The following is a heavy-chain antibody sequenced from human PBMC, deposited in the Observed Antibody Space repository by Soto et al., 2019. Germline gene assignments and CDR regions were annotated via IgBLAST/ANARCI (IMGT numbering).Heavy chain of an antibody. V-gene: IGHV2-5*01. D-gene: IGHD3-22*01. Sequence: ESGPTLVNPTQTLTLTCSFSGFSLSVYGVRVIWFRQPPGETLEWPALIHWNDDKRYSPYLKSRLTITKDTSKNQVVLTLTNLDPLDTGTYFCAHTKDSSGFLTSWGQGILVTVSS. J-gene: IGHJ5*02. CDR1: GFSLSVYGVR. CDR3: AHTKDSSGFLTS. CDR2: IHWNDDK.